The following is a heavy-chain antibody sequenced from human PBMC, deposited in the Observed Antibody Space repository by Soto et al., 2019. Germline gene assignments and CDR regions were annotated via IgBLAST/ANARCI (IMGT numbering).Heavy chain of an antibody. Sequence: EVQLVESGGGLVQPGGSLRLSCAASGFTFSTYSMNWVRQAPGQGLEWVSYISSRSSTIYYADSMKGRFTISRDNPKNSLYLQMNSLRDEDTAVYYCARDLPSGPYSRGFDYWGQGTLVTVSS. CDR2: ISSRSSTI. V-gene: IGHV3-48*02. D-gene: IGHD1-26*01. CDR1: GFTFSTYS. CDR3: ARDLPSGPYSRGFDY. J-gene: IGHJ4*02.